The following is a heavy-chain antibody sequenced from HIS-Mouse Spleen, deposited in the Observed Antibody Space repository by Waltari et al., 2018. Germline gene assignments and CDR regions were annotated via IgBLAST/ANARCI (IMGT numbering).Heavy chain of an antibody. V-gene: IGHV4-4*07. CDR1: GGSISSYH. D-gene: IGHD3-3*01. J-gene: IGHJ3*02. Sequence: QVQLQESGPGLVKPSETLSLTCTVPGGSISSYHWSWIRHPAWKGLEWHGRIYTSGSTNYNPSLKSRVTMSVDTSKNQFSLKLSSVTAADTAVYYCARDFHDFWSGYYGGDKKHDAFDIWGQGTMVTVSS. CDR3: ARDFHDFWSGYYGGDKKHDAFDI. CDR2: IYTSGST.